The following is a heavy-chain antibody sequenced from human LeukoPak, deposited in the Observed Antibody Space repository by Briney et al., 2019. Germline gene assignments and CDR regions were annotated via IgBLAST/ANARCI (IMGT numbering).Heavy chain of an antibody. CDR1: GYFISSGYY. Sequence: SETLSLTCAVSGYFISSGYYWGWIRQPPGKGLEWIGSIYHSGSTYYNPSLKSRVTISVDTSKDQFSLKLSSVTAADTAVYYCARLYYGSGVDYWGQGTLVTVSS. D-gene: IGHD3-10*01. V-gene: IGHV4-38-2*01. CDR3: ARLYYGSGVDY. J-gene: IGHJ4*02. CDR2: IYHSGST.